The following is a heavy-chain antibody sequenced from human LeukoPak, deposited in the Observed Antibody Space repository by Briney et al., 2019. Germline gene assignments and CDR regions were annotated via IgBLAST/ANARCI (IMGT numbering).Heavy chain of an antibody. D-gene: IGHD3-10*01. CDR3: AKDSVLLWFGEVYFDY. Sequence: AGGSLRLSCAASGFTFSSYGMHWVRQAPGKGLEWVAFIRYDGSNKYYADSVKGRFTISRDNSKNTLYLQMNSLRAEDTAVYYCAKDSVLLWFGEVYFDYWGQGTLVTVSS. CDR2: IRYDGSNK. J-gene: IGHJ4*02. V-gene: IGHV3-30*02. CDR1: GFTFSSYG.